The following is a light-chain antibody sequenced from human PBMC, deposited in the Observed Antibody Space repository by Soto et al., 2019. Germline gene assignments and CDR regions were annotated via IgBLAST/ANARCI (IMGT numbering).Light chain of an antibody. CDR2: GVT. Sequence: QSVLTQPASVSGSPGQSITISCTGSGSDIGAYNYVSWYQQHPGKAPKLLIHGVTRRPSGVSSRFSASKSAYTASLTIFGLQADEEADYYCCLYIGATTYVFGTGTKVTVL. J-gene: IGLJ1*01. CDR1: GSDIGAYNY. CDR3: CLYIGATTYV. V-gene: IGLV2-14*01.